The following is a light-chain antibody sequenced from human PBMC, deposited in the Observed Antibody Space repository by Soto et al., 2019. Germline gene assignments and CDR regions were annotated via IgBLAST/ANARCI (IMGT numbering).Light chain of an antibody. V-gene: IGKV3-20*01. CDR3: QQYGSSSWT. J-gene: IGKJ1*01. CDR2: GTS. Sequence: EIVLPQSPGTLSLSPGERATLSCRASQSVNSSYLAWYQQKPGEAPRLLIYGTSSRATAIPDRFSGSGSGTDFTFTISRLEPEDFAVYYCQQYGSSSWTFGQGTKVEIK. CDR1: QSVNSSY.